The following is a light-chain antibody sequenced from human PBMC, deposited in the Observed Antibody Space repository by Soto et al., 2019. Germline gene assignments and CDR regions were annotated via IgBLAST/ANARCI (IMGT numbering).Light chain of an antibody. Sequence: DILMTQSPSSLSASVGDRVTITCRASQSISSYLNWYQQKPGKAPKLLIYAASSLQSGVPSRFSGSGSGTDFTLTISSLQPEDFATYYCQQSYRTPLYTFGQGTKLEIK. J-gene: IGKJ2*01. CDR2: AAS. CDR1: QSISSY. CDR3: QQSYRTPLYT. V-gene: IGKV1-39*01.